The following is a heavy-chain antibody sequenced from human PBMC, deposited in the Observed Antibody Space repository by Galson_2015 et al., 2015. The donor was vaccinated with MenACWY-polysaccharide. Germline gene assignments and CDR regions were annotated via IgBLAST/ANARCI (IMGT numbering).Heavy chain of an antibody. CDR2: ISYDGSNK. V-gene: IGHV3-30*18. CDR1: GFTFSSYG. J-gene: IGHJ4*02. Sequence: SLRLSCAASGFTFSSYGMHWVRQAPGKGLEWVAVISYDGSNKYYADSVKGRFTISRDNSKNTLYLQTNSLRAEDTAVYYCAKHARELLPDYWGQGTLVTVSS. CDR3: AKHARELLPDY. D-gene: IGHD1-26*01.